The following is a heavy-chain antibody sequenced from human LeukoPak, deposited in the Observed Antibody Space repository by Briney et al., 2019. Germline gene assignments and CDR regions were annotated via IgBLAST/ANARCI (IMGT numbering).Heavy chain of an antibody. CDR1: GGSLSSGGYY. Sequence: SQTLSLTCSVSGGSLSSGGYYWSWIRQPAGKGLEWIGRIYTSGSTNYNPSLKSRVTMSVDTSKNQFSLKLSSVTAADTAVYYCARDSNWFDPWGQGTLVTVSS. J-gene: IGHJ5*02. CDR2: IYTSGST. V-gene: IGHV4-61*02. CDR3: ARDSNWFDP.